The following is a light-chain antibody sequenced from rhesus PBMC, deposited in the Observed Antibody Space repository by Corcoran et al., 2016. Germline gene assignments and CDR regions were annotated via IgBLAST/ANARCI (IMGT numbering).Light chain of an antibody. J-gene: IGKJ4*01. CDR1: QSVGSS. V-gene: IGKV3-42*03. CDR2: GAS. CDR3: QQFNDWPLT. Sequence: EIVLTQSPATLSLFPGERATLSCRASQSVGSSFAWYQQKHQLSPRLLIYGASTRATGIPDRFSGSGSGTDFTLTISTLEPEDFAVYYCQQFNDWPLTFGGGTKMEIK.